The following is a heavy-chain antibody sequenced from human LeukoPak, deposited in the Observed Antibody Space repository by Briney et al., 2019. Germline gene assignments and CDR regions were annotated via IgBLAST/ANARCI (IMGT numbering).Heavy chain of an antibody. J-gene: IGHJ4*02. CDR3: ARAMMVVANLWGVFDY. Sequence: GGSLRLSCAASGFTFSNYAMNWVRQAPGKGLEWVSGISGSGGSIYYADSVKGRFTISRDNAKNTLYLQMNSLRAKDTAIYYCARAMMVVANLWGVFDYWGQGALVTVSS. D-gene: IGHD3-22*01. CDR2: ISGSGGSI. CDR1: GFTFSNYA. V-gene: IGHV3-23*01.